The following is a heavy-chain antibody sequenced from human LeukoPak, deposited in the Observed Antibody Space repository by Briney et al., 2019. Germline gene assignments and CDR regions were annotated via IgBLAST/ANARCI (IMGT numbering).Heavy chain of an antibody. V-gene: IGHV4-4*07. CDR2: IYTSGST. Sequence: SETLSLTCTVSGGSISSYYWSWIRQPAGKGLEWIGRIYTSGSTNYNPSLKSRVTMSVDTSKNQFSLNLSSVTAADTAVYYCARDSYYYGSGSYPLDYWGQGTLVTVSS. J-gene: IGHJ4*02. D-gene: IGHD3-10*01. CDR3: ARDSYYYGSGSYPLDY. CDR1: GGSISSYY.